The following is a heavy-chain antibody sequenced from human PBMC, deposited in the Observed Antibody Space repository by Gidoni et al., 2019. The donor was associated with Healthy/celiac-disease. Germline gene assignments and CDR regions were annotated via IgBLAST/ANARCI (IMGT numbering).Heavy chain of an antibody. CDR2: INSDGSST. V-gene: IGHV3-74*01. Sequence: EVQLVESGGGLVQPGGSLRLSCAASGFTFSSSWMHWVRQAPGKGLVWVSRINSDGSSTSYADSVKGRFTISRDHAKNTLYLQMNSLRAEDTAVYYCARYQENYDFWSGRHYYGMDVWGQGTTVTVSS. CDR3: ARYQENYDFWSGRHYYGMDV. CDR1: GFTFSSSW. J-gene: IGHJ6*02. D-gene: IGHD3-3*01.